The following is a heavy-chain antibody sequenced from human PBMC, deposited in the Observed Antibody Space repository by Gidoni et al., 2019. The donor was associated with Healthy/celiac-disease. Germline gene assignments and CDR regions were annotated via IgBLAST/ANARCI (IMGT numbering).Heavy chain of an antibody. D-gene: IGHD3-16*01. CDR3: SRFMTQNYWYFDL. CDR1: GFTCDASG. Sequence: EVQLVESGGGGVRPGGSVRLSCAAAGFTCDASGMSWVRQAPGTGLEWVSGINWNGGRTGYADSVPVRFTISRDNAKNSLYLQMNSLRAEDTALYYCSRFMTQNYWYFDLWGRGTLVPVSS. CDR2: INWNGGRT. V-gene: IGHV3-20*04. J-gene: IGHJ2*01.